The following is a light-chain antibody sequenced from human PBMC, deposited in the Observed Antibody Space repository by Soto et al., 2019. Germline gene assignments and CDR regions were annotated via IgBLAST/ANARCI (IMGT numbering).Light chain of an antibody. Sequence: EVVMTQSPAILSVSPGERATLSVMSSRSVSTNLAWYQQKLGQAPRLLIYGASTRAAGIPARFSGSGSGTEFTLTISSLEPEDFAVYYCQQRSNWPPITFGQGTRLEI. CDR3: QQRSNWPPIT. CDR2: GAS. V-gene: IGKV3-15*01. J-gene: IGKJ5*01. CDR1: RSVSTN.